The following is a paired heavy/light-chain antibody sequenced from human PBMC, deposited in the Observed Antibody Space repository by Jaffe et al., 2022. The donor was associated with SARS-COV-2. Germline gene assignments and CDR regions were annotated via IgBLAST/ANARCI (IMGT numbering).Heavy chain of an antibody. CDR3: ARAGRPVIGATKYYGMDV. CDR1: GFTFSTYT. D-gene: IGHD2-15*01. J-gene: IGHJ6*02. CDR2: ISYDGKNE. Sequence: QVQLVESGGGVVQPGRSLRLSCAASGFTFSTYTMHWVRQAPGKGLEWVAVISYDGKNEFYADSVKGRFTISRDNSKNTLYLQMNSLRPEDTAVYYCARAGRPVIGATKYYGMDVWGQGTTVTVSS. V-gene: IGHV3-30*04.
Light chain of an antibody. CDR2: GNS. J-gene: IGLJ1*01. CDR1: SSNIGAGYD. Sequence: QSVLTQPPSVSGAPGQRVTISCTGSSSNIGAGYDVHWYQHLPGTAPKLLIYGNSNRPSGVPDRFSGSKSGTSASLAITGLQPEDEADYYCQSYDSSLSHFYVFGTGTKVTVL. V-gene: IGLV1-40*01. CDR3: QSYDSSLSHFYV.